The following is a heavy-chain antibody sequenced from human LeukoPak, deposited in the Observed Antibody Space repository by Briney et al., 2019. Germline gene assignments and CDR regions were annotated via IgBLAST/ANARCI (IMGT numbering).Heavy chain of an antibody. CDR3: AKASWVSSADAVL. V-gene: IGHV3-23*01. CDR2: LRGEGET. CDR1: GFIFRDYA. Sequence: GGSLRLSCVASGFIFRDYAMSWVRQTPAGGLEWVSSLRGEGETFYTDSVKGRLTLSRDHSRNTVYLQLSNLRVEDTAVYYCAKASWVSSADAVLWGQGTLVTVS. J-gene: IGHJ4*02. D-gene: IGHD3-16*01.